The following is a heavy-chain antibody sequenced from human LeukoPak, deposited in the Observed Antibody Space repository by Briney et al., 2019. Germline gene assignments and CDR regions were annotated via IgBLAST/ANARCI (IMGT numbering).Heavy chain of an antibody. V-gene: IGHV3-7*01. CDR3: TREAAAGIDY. Sequence: GGSLRLSCAASGFTFSTYWMSWVRQAPGKGLEWVANIKQDGSEKYYLDSVKGRFTISRDNAKNSLYLQMNSLRAEDTAVYFCTREAAAGIDYWGPGTPVTVSS. J-gene: IGHJ4*02. CDR1: GFTFSTYW. D-gene: IGHD6-13*01. CDR2: IKQDGSEK.